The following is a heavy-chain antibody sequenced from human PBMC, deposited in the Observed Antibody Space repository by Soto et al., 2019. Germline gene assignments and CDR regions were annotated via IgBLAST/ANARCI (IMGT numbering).Heavy chain of an antibody. CDR2: IGPSHNDI. J-gene: IGHJ6*02. CDR1: GFTFSSYS. D-gene: IGHD1-20*01. V-gene: IGHV3-21*05. Sequence: GGSLRLSCAASGFTFSSYSMNWVRQAPGKGPEWISYIGPSHNDIGYAASVKGRVTITRDTSASTAYMELSSLTSDDTAGYYCARNNIYGLDLWGQGTMVTVSS. CDR3: ARNNIYGLDL.